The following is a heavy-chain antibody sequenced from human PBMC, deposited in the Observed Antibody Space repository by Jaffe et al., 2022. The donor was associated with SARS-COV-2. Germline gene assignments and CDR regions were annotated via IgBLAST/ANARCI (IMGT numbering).Heavy chain of an antibody. CDR2: ISYDGSNK. V-gene: IGHV3-30-3*01. Sequence: QVQLVESGGGVVQPGRSLRLSCAASGFTFSSYAMHWVRQAPGKGLEWVAVISYDGSNKYYADSVKGRFTISRDNSKNTLYLQMNSLRAEDTAVYYCARTPDMGTVVTGLGFDPWGQGTLVTVSS. CDR1: GFTFSSYA. D-gene: IGHD2-15*01. CDR3: ARTPDMGTVVTGLGFDP. J-gene: IGHJ5*02.